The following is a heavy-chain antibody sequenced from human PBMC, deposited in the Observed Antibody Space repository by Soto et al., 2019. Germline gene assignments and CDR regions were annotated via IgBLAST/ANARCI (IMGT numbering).Heavy chain of an antibody. D-gene: IGHD3-10*01. Sequence: SETLSLTCTVSGGSISSSDHYWSWIRQPPGKGLECIGYIFYSGSTYYNPSLKSRVSMSVDTSRSQFSLKLNSVTAADTAVYYCAALFRGVTAWFDPWGQGTLVTVSS. V-gene: IGHV4-30-4*01. CDR2: IFYSGST. CDR1: GGSISSSDHY. CDR3: AALFRGVTAWFDP. J-gene: IGHJ5*02.